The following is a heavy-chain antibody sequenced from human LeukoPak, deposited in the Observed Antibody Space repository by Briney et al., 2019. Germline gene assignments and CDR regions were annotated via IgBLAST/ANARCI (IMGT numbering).Heavy chain of an antibody. D-gene: IGHD3-10*01. J-gene: IGHJ5*02. Sequence: GGSLRLSCAASGFTFSSYAMSSVRQAPGKGLEWVSAISGSGGSTYYADSVKGRFTISRDNSKNTLYLQMNSLRAEDTAVYYCAKVGSRMVRGVINWFDPWGQGTLVTVSS. CDR3: AKVGSRMVRGVINWFDP. CDR1: GFTFSSYA. V-gene: IGHV3-23*01. CDR2: ISGSGGST.